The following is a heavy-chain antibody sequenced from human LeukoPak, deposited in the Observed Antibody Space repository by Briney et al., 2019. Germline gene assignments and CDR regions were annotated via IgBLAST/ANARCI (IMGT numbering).Heavy chain of an antibody. J-gene: IGHJ4*02. D-gene: IGHD2-15*01. CDR2: IKQDGGEK. V-gene: IGHV3-7*01. CDR3: ARLGLLRRNWFDY. Sequence: PGGSLRLSCAAPGFTFSSYWMSWVRQAPGKGLEWVANIKQDGGEKYYVDSVKGRFTISRDNAKNSLYLQMNSLRAEDTAVYYCARLGLLRRNWFDYWGQGTLVTVSS. CDR1: GFTFSSYW.